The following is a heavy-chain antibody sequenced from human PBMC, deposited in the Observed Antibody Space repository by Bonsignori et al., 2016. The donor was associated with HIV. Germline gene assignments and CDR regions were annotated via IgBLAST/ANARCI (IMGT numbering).Heavy chain of an antibody. Sequence: WIRQPPGKGLEWIGTIYHSGSTYYNPSLKSRVSLSVDMSKNQFALKLSSVTAADTAVYYCARRLGANNDFWSRYYTGNAFDIWGQGTEVTVSS. J-gene: IGHJ3*02. V-gene: IGHV4-38-2*01. CDR3: ARRLGANNDFWSRYYTGNAFDI. CDR2: IYHSGST. D-gene: IGHD3-3*01.